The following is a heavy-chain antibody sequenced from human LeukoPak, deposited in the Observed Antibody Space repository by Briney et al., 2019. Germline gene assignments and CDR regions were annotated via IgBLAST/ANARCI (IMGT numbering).Heavy chain of an antibody. CDR3: ARLNSPGWFDP. V-gene: IGHV4-4*02. CDR1: GGSISSSNW. Sequence: SETLSLTCAVSGGSISSSNWWSWVRQPPGKGLEWIGEIYHSGSTNYNPSLKSRVTISVDKSKNQFSLKLRSVTAADRAVYYCARLNSPGWFDPWGQGTLVTVSS. CDR2: IYHSGST. J-gene: IGHJ5*02.